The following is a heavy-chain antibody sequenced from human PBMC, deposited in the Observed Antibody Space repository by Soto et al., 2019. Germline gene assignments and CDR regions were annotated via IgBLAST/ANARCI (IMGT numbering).Heavy chain of an antibody. D-gene: IGHD1-20*01. Sequence: EVQLVESGGGLVKPGGSLRLSCAASGFTFSTYDMNWVRQAPGKGLEWVSSITTTNRYIYYGDSVRGRFTISRDTARNALFLQLHALRAEHSSVYYCVMSITAPMLTHNWVDPWVQGTVVTVSS. CDR2: ITTTNRYI. J-gene: IGHJ5*02. V-gene: IGHV3-21*01. CDR3: VMSITAPMLTHNWVDP. CDR1: GFTFSTYD.